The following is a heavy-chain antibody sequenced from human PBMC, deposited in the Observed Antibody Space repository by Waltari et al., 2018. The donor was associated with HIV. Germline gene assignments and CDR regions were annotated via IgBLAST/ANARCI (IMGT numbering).Heavy chain of an antibody. CDR1: GGSINSSDHY. J-gene: IGHJ4*02. V-gene: IGHV4-39*07. CDR3: ARDQGVYDYVWGNYRLYFFDY. Sequence: QLQLQESGPGLVKPSETLSLTCVVSGGSINSSDHYWSWIRQPPEKGLAWIGSIFYSGSTYFNPSLKSRVTMSVDTANNQFSLKLSSVTAADSAVYYCARDQGVYDYVWGNYRLYFFDYWGQGNLVTVSS. D-gene: IGHD3-16*02. CDR2: IFYSGST.